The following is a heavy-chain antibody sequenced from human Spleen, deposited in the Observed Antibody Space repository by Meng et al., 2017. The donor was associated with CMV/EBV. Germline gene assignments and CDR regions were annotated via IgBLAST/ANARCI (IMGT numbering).Heavy chain of an antibody. Sequence: YGYTLTGYHIHWVRQAPGQGLEWMAWLNPNSGATRYAQKFQGRVTMTGDTSLSTAYMEMSSLRSDDTAVYYCARETDYGGLYWYFDLWGRGTLVTVSS. CDR2: LNPNSGAT. V-gene: IGHV1-2*02. CDR1: GYTLTGYH. D-gene: IGHD4-23*01. J-gene: IGHJ2*01. CDR3: ARETDYGGLYWYFDL.